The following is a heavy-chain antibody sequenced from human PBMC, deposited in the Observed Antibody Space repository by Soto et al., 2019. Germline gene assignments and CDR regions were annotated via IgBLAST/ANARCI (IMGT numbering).Heavy chain of an antibody. CDR2: INSDGSST. V-gene: IGHV3-74*01. CDR3: ARARGNYIEY. J-gene: IGHJ4*02. Sequence: EVQLEESGGGLVQPGGSLRLSCAASGFTFRNYWMHWVRQAPGKGLVWVSSINSDGSSTTYADPVKGRLTISRDNAKNTLYLQMNSLRAEDTAVYYCARARGNYIEYWGQGTLVTVSS. CDR1: GFTFRNYW.